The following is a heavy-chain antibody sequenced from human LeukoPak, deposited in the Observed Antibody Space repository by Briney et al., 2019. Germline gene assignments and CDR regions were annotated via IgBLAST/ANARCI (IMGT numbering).Heavy chain of an antibody. V-gene: IGHV3-30*02. CDR1: GFTFSSYG. CDR3: AKGRGYSYGSDY. Sequence: PGGSLRLSCAASGFTFSSYGMHWVRQAPGKGLEWVAFIRYDGSNKYYADSVKGRFTISRDNSKNTLYLQMNSLRAEDTAVYYCAKGRGYSYGSDYWGQGTLVTVSS. J-gene: IGHJ4*02. CDR2: IRYDGSNK. D-gene: IGHD5-18*01.